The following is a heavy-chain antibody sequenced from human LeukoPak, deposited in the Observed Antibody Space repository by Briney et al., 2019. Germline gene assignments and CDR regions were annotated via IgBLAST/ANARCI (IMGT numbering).Heavy chain of an antibody. CDR2: ISYDGSNK. D-gene: IGHD6-13*01. CDR3: ARDPSKQQLVRAGFDP. Sequence: PGRSLRLSCAASGFTFSSYGMHWVRQAPGKGLEWVAVISYDGSNKYYADSVKGRFTISRDNSKNTLYLQMNSLRAEDTAVYYCARDPSKQQLVRAGFDPWGQGTLVTVSS. J-gene: IGHJ5*02. CDR1: GFTFSSYG. V-gene: IGHV3-30*03.